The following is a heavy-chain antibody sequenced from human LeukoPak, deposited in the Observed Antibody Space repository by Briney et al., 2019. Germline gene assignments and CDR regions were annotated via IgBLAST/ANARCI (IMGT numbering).Heavy chain of an antibody. CDR1: GGTFSSYA. CDR2: IIPIFGTA. CDR3: ARDMVSSGNAFDI. V-gene: IGHV1-69*05. Sequence: SVKVSCKASGGTFSSYAISWVRQAPGQGLEWMGGIIPIFGTANYAQKFQGRVTITTDKSTSTAYMELSSLRSEDTAVYYCARDMVSSGNAFDIWGQGTMVTVSS. J-gene: IGHJ3*02. D-gene: IGHD3-10*01.